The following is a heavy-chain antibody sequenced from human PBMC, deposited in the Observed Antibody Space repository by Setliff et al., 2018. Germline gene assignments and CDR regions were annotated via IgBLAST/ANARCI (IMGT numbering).Heavy chain of an antibody. V-gene: IGHV3-23*01. J-gene: IGHJ6*02. CDR1: GGSFSGYY. D-gene: IGHD6-13*01. Sequence: CTVSGGSFSGYYWSWVRQAPGKGLEWVSAISGSAGSTYYADSVKGRFTISRDNSKNTLYLQMNSLRTEDTALYYCAKDIGSSWYFGYYGMDVWGQGTTVTVSS. CDR3: AKDIGSSWYFGYYGMDV. CDR2: ISGSAGST.